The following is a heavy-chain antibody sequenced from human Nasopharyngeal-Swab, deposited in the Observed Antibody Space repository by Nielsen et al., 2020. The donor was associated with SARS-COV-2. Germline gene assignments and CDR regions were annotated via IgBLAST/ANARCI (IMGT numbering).Heavy chain of an antibody. J-gene: IGHJ4*02. V-gene: IGHV3-53*01. Sequence: GESLKISCTASGFTFKNAWMSWVRQAPGKGLEWVSIIYPGGSTYYADSVKGRFTISRDSSWNTLYLQMNSLTAEDTAVYYCARVLDGYNGFDYWGQGTLVTVSS. D-gene: IGHD5-24*01. CDR2: IYPGGST. CDR1: GFTFKNAW. CDR3: ARVLDGYNGFDY.